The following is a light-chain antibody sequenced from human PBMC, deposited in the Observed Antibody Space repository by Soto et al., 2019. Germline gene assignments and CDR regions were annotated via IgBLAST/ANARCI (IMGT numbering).Light chain of an antibody. CDR3: QSYDNSNQI. CDR2: EDN. CDR1: SGSIGSNY. Sequence: NFMLTQPHSVSESPGKTVTISCTRSSGSIGSNYVQWYQQRPGSAPTTIIYEDNRRPSGVPDRFSGSSDSSSNSASLTISGLQTEDEADYYCQSYDNSNQIFGGGTKLTGL. J-gene: IGLJ2*01. V-gene: IGLV6-57*04.